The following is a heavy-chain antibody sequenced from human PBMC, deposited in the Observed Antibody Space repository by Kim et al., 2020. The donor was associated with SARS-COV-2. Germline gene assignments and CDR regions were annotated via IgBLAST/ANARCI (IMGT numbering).Heavy chain of an antibody. CDR3: ANVAVTRALDS. CDR2: IGGGGDIT. V-gene: IGHV3-23*01. CDR1: GFTFRSYA. D-gene: IGHD4-4*01. Sequence: GGSLSLSCAASGFTFRSYAMTWVRQPPGQGLEWVSVIGGGGDITYYADSVKGRFTISSDNSKYTLSLQMNSLRAEDTAVYSCANVAVTRALDSWGPGTLV. J-gene: IGHJ4*02.